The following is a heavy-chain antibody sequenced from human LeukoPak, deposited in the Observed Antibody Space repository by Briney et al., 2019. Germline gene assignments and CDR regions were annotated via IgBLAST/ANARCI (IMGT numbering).Heavy chain of an antibody. CDR2: IKQDGSEK. Sequence: PGGSLRLSCAASGFTFSNYAMRWVRQAPGKGLEWVANIKQDGSEKYYVDSVKGRFTISRDNAKNSLYLQMNSLRAEDTAVYYCARDYKKQWLVRGGFDYWGQGTLVTVSS. J-gene: IGHJ4*02. CDR3: ARDYKKQWLVRGGFDY. V-gene: IGHV3-7*01. D-gene: IGHD6-19*01. CDR1: GFTFSNYA.